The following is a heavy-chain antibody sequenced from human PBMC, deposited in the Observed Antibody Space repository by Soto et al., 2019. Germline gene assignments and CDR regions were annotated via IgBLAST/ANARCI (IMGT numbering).Heavy chain of an antibody. CDR3: ARVDIVLVPAAVRRDYYYYGMDV. CDR2: IYHGGST. V-gene: IGHV4-4*02. D-gene: IGHD2-2*03. Sequence: SETLSLTCAVSGTSISSSYWWSWVRQPPGKGLEWIGEIYHGGSTNYNPSLKSRVTISVDKSKNHFSLKVSSVTAADTAVYSCARVDIVLVPAAVRRDYYYYGMDVWGQGTTVTVSS. J-gene: IGHJ6*02. CDR1: GTSISSSYW.